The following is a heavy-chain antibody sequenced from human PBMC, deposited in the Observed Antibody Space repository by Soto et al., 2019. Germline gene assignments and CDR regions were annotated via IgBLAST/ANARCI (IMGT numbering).Heavy chain of an antibody. V-gene: IGHV3-74*01. CDR3: VRTSLVVAVATRGDF. Sequence: EVQLVESGGGLVQPGESLRLSCAASGVTLSNYWMHWVRQAPGKGLVWVSRIDSDGSMITDADFVKGRFPIFRDHAQNTVYLHMNSLTSEDTAVYYCVRTSLVVAVATRGDFWGQGTLVTVSS. CDR2: IDSDGSMI. D-gene: IGHD2-15*01. J-gene: IGHJ4*02. CDR1: GVTLSNYW.